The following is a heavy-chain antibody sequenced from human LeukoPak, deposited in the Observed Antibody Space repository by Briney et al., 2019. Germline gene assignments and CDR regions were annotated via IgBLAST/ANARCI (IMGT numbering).Heavy chain of an antibody. CDR3: ARVRYYYDSSGSKTNWFDP. CDR1: GGSISSYY. J-gene: IGHJ5*02. D-gene: IGHD3-22*01. CDR2: IYYSGST. Sequence: PSETLSLTCTVSGGSISSYYWSWIRQPPGKGLEWIGYIYYSGSTNYNPSLKSRVPISVDTSKNQFSLKLSSVTAADTAVYYCARVRYYYDSSGSKTNWFDPWGQGTLVTVSS. V-gene: IGHV4-59*08.